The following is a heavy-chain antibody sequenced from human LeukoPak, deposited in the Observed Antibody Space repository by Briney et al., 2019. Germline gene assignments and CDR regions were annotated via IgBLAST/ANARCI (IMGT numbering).Heavy chain of an antibody. D-gene: IGHD6-19*01. V-gene: IGHV3-15*01. CDR3: TTQSGYSSGWPDYYYYYYMDV. Sequence: GGSLRLSCAASGVTFSNAWMSWVRQAPGKGLEWVGRIKSKTDGGTTDYAAPVKGRFTISRDDSKNTLYLQMNSLKTEDTAVYYCTTQSGYSSGWPDYYYYYYMDVWGKGTTVTASS. CDR1: GVTFSNAW. J-gene: IGHJ6*03. CDR2: IKSKTDGGTT.